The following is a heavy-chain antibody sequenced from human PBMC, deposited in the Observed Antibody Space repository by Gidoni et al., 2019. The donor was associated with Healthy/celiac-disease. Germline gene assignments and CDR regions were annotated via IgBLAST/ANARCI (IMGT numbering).Heavy chain of an antibody. CDR1: GCTCGDYA. V-gene: IGHV3-49*03. Sequence: VQLGEAGGGWVQPGRALRPPCTVAGCTCGDYAMSWFRQAPGKGLEWVGFIRSKAYGGTTEYAASVKGRFTISRDDSKSIAYLQMNSLKTEDTAVYYCTRVDYGDYVFDYWGQGTLVTVSS. CDR3: TRVDYGDYVFDY. D-gene: IGHD4-17*01. CDR2: IRSKAYGGTT. J-gene: IGHJ4*02.